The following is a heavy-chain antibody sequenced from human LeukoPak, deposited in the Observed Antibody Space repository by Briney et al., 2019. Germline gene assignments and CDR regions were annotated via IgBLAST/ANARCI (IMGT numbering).Heavy chain of an antibody. V-gene: IGHV3-30*03. CDR2: ISHDGSNT. CDR3: ARETVTNHDAFDI. D-gene: IGHD4-11*01. Sequence: PGGSLRLSCAASGFTFSSYSMNWVRQAPGKGLEWVAVISHDGSNTYYGDSVKGRFTISRDNSKNTLDLQMNSLRAEDTAVYYCARETVTNHDAFDIWGQGAMVTVSS. CDR1: GFTFSSYS. J-gene: IGHJ3*02.